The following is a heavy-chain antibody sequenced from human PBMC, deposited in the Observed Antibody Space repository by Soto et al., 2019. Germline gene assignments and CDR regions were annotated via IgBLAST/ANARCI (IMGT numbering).Heavy chain of an antibody. D-gene: IGHD3-22*01. Sequence: LSLTCTASGDSISTFYWGWMRQSPGKELEWIGYVYYTGSTNYNPSLKSRVTISVDRSKNQFSLKLTSANAADTAVYYCARGRTVRNYADDSSDYFYFFDYWGQGTQVTVSP. CDR1: GDSISTFY. V-gene: IGHV4-59*01. CDR3: ARGRTVRNYADDSSDYFYFFDY. CDR2: VYYTGST. J-gene: IGHJ4*02.